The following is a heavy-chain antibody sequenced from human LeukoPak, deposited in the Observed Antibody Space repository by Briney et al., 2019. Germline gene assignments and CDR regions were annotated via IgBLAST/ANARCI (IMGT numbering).Heavy chain of an antibody. CDR2: FDPEDGET. V-gene: IGHV1-24*01. CDR1: GYTLTELS. J-gene: IGHJ1*01. D-gene: IGHD3-22*01. Sequence: ASVKVSCKVSGYTLTELSMHWVRQAPGKGLEWMGGFDPEDGETIYAQKFQGRVTMTEDTSTDTAYMELSSLRSEDTAVYYCAREALLYYDSSGYYLGWFQHWGQGTLVTVSS. CDR3: AREALLYYDSSGYYLGWFQH.